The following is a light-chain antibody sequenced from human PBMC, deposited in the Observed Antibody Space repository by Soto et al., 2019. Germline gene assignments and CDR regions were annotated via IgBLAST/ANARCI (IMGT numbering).Light chain of an antibody. J-gene: IGKJ2*01. CDR3: QRANSFPYA. CDR1: QAVGSW. Sequence: DIQMTQSPSSVSASVGDRVTITCRASQAVGSWLAWYQQKPGKAPKLLIYEASSLQRGVPSRFSGRGSGTDFTLTINSLQPEDFATYYCQRANSFPYAFGQGTKLEIK. V-gene: IGKV1-12*01. CDR2: EAS.